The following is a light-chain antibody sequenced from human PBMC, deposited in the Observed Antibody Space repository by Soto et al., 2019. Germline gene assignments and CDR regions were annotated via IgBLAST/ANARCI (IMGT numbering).Light chain of an antibody. CDR2: DAS. CDR1: QSVSSY. Sequence: VLTQSPEPVSLSPGERATLSCMASQSVSSYLAWYQQKPGQAPRLLIYDASNRATGIPARFSGSGSGTDFTLTISSLEPEDFAVYYCQQRSNLPFTFGQGTRLEI. CDR3: QQRSNLPFT. V-gene: IGKV3-11*01. J-gene: IGKJ5*01.